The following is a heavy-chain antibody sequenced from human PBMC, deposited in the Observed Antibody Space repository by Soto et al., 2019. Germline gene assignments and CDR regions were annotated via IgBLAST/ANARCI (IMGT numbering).Heavy chain of an antibody. J-gene: IGHJ4*02. Sequence: TSETLSLTCAVTGGSLSGYYWSWIRQPPGKGLEWIGEVKDGGHTNYSPSLRGRVTISSDTSNNQFSLKLSSVTAADTAVYYCTRVPDYWGQGILVT. V-gene: IGHV4-34*01. CDR3: TRVPDY. CDR2: VKDGGHT. D-gene: IGHD2-2*01. CDR1: GGSLSGYY.